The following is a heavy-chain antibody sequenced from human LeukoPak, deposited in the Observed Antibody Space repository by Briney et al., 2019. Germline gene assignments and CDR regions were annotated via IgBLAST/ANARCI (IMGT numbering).Heavy chain of an antibody. CDR1: GGSFSGYY. V-gene: IGHV4-34*01. CDR2: INHSGST. Sequence: PSETLSLTCAVYGGSFSGYYWSWIRQPPGKGLEWIGEINHSGSTNYNPSLKSRVTISVDTSKNQFSLKLSSVTAADTAVCYCARGTGGYSYGNWFDPWGQGTLVTVSS. CDR3: ARGTGGYSYGNWFDP. J-gene: IGHJ5*02. D-gene: IGHD5-18*01.